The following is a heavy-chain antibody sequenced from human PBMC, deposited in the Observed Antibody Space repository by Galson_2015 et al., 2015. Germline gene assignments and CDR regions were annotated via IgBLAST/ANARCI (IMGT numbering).Heavy chain of an antibody. D-gene: IGHD6-13*01. CDR2: INPNSGGT. J-gene: IGHJ4*02. CDR3: ARGYSTDAWADY. V-gene: IGHV1-2*04. CDR1: GYTFTGYY. Sequence: SVKVSCKASGYTFTGYYMHWVRQAPGQGLEWMGWINPNSGGTNYAQKFQGWVTVTRDTSISTAYMELSRLRSDDTAVYYCARGYSTDAWADYWGQGTLVTVSS.